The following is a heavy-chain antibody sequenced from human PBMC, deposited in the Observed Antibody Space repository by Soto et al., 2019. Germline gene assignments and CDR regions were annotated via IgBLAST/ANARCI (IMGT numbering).Heavy chain of an antibody. V-gene: IGHV4-34*01. CDR2: INHSGST. CDR1: GGSFSGYY. D-gene: IGHD1-7*01. Sequence: QVQLQQWGAGLLKPSGTLSLTCAVYGGSFSGYYWSWIRQPPGKGLEWIGEINHSGSTNYNPSLKSRVTISVDTSKNQFSLKLSSVTAADTAVYYCARAITGTTYFDYWGQGTLVTVSS. J-gene: IGHJ4*02. CDR3: ARAITGTTYFDY.